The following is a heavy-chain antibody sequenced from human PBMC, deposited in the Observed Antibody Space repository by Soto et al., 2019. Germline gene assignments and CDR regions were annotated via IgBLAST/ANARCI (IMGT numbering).Heavy chain of an antibody. J-gene: IGHJ4*02. V-gene: IGHV3-23*01. CDR2: LSSSGGST. CDR3: AKPYSGSYRDVFDD. D-gene: IGHD1-26*01. Sequence: EVQLLESGGGLVQPGGSLRLSCAASEFTFSIYAMSWVRQAPGKGLEWVSSLSSSGGSTYYADSVKGRFTISRDNSKNTMYLEMNSLRVEDTAVYYCAKPYSGSYRDVFDDWGQGTMVTVSS. CDR1: EFTFSIYA.